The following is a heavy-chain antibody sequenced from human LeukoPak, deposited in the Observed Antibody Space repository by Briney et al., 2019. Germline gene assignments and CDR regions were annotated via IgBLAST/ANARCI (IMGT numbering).Heavy chain of an antibody. Sequence: GGSLRLSCAASGFTFSSYWMSWVRQAPGKGLEWVANIKQDGSEKYYVDSVKGRFTISRDNAKNSLYLQMNSLRAEDTAVYYCAKGRLVEMATIFDYWGQGTLVTVSS. CDR3: AKGRLVEMATIFDY. V-gene: IGHV3-7*03. CDR1: GFTFSSYW. D-gene: IGHD5-24*01. CDR2: IKQDGSEK. J-gene: IGHJ4*02.